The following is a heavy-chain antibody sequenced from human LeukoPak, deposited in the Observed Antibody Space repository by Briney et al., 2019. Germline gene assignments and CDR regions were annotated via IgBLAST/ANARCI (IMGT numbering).Heavy chain of an antibody. Sequence: ASVKVSCKASGYTFTGYYMHWVRQAPGQGLEWMGWINPNSGGTNYAQKFQGRGTMTRNTSISTAYMELSSLRSEETAVYYCARGRSILWFGELLGFDYWGQATLVTAPS. CDR3: ARGRSILWFGELLGFDY. CDR1: GYTFTGYY. D-gene: IGHD3-10*01. CDR2: INPNSGGT. J-gene: IGHJ4*02. V-gene: IGHV1-2*02.